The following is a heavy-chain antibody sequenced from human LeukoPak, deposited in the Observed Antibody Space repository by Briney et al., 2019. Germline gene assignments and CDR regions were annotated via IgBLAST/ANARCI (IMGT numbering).Heavy chain of an antibody. V-gene: IGHV4-61*01. Sequence: SETLSPTCTVSGGSVSSGSYYWSWIRQPPGKGLEWIGYIYYSGSTNYNPSLKSRVTISVDTSKNQFSLKLSSVTAADTAVYYCARAVGYQLLLRWFDPWGQGTLVTVSS. J-gene: IGHJ5*02. CDR1: GGSVSSGSYY. CDR3: ARAVGYQLLLRWFDP. CDR2: IYYSGST. D-gene: IGHD2-2*01.